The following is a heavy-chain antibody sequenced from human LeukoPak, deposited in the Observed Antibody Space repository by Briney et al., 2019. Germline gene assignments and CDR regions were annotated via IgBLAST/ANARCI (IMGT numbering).Heavy chain of an antibody. D-gene: IGHD3-10*01. J-gene: IGHJ4*02. CDR1: GGSFSGYY. CDR2: INHSGST. Sequence: KSSETLSLTCAVYGGSFSGYYWSWIRQPPGKGLEWIGEINHSGSTNYNPSLKSRVTISVDTSKNQFSLKLSSVTAADTAVYYCARGPSPGSTDYWGQGTLVTVSS. V-gene: IGHV4-34*01. CDR3: ARGPSPGSTDY.